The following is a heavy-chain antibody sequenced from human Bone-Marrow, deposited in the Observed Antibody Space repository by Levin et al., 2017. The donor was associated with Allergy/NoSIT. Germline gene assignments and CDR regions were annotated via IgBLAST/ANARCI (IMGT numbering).Heavy chain of an antibody. D-gene: IGHD3-3*02. CDR3: AKDAFYYFDH. CDR2: ISYDGNNR. V-gene: IGHV3-30*18. Sequence: SCAASGFTFRTHGMHWVRQAPGKGLEWVAIISYDGNNRLYADSVKGRFTISRDNAKNTLFLQMNSLRAEDTAVYYCAKDAFYYFDHWGQGALVTVSS. J-gene: IGHJ4*02. CDR1: GFTFRTHG.